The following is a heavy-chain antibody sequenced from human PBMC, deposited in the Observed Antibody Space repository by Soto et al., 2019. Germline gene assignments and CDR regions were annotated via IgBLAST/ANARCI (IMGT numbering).Heavy chain of an antibody. V-gene: IGHV3-15*01. CDR2: IKSKTDGGTT. J-gene: IGHJ5*02. CDR3: TTSITISGVLIPIDNWFDP. CDR1: GFTFSNAW. Sequence: EVQLVESGGGLVKPGGSLRLSCAASGFTFSNAWMSWVRQAPGKGLEWVGRIKSKTDGGTTDYAAPVKGRFTISRDDTKNTLYLQINSLKTEDTAAYYCTTSITISGVLIPIDNWFDPWGQGTLVTVSS. D-gene: IGHD3-3*01.